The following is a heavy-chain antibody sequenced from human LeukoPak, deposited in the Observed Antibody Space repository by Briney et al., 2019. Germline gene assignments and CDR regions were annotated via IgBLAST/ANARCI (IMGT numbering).Heavy chain of an antibody. D-gene: IGHD3-9*01. CDR3: ARVPGVYYDTLIGFGSGWFDP. Sequence: SETLSLTCSVFGYSISSGYSWGWIRQPPGKGLEWIGIIYHSGTTYYNPSLRSRVIISAATSKNQFSLKLRSVTAADTAVFYCARVPGVYYDTLIGFGSGWFDPWGQGTLVTVSS. V-gene: IGHV4-38-2*02. CDR2: IYHSGTT. J-gene: IGHJ5*02. CDR1: GYSISSGYS.